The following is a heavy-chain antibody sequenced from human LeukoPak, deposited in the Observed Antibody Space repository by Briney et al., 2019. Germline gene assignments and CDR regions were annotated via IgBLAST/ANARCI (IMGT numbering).Heavy chain of an antibody. Sequence: GASVKVSCKASGYTFTSYGISWVRQAPGQGLEWMGWISAYNGNTNYAQKLQGGVTMATDTSTSTAYMELRSLRSDDTAVYYCARGYSSGWYTTYYFDYWGQGTLVTVSS. CDR1: GYTFTSYG. J-gene: IGHJ4*02. CDR2: ISAYNGNT. D-gene: IGHD6-19*01. CDR3: ARGYSSGWYTTYYFDY. V-gene: IGHV1-18*01.